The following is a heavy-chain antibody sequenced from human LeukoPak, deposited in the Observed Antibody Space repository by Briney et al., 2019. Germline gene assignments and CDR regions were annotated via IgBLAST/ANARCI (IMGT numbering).Heavy chain of an antibody. CDR2: INHSGST. CDR3: ARARTWLPQGSDY. Sequence: SETLSLTCAVYGGSFSGYYWSWIRQPPGKGLEWIGEINHSGSTNYNPSLKSRVTISVDTSKNQFSLKLSSETAADTAVYYCARARTWLPQGSDYWGQGTLVTVSS. CDR1: GGSFSGYY. J-gene: IGHJ4*02. D-gene: IGHD6-19*01. V-gene: IGHV4-34*01.